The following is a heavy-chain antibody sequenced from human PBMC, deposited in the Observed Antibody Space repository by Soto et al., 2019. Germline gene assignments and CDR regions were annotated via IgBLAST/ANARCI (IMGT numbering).Heavy chain of an antibody. D-gene: IGHD4-17*01. CDR1: GGSISPYR. Sequence: SETLSLTCTVSGGSISPYRWSWIRQPPGKGLEWIGYIYYIGSTNYSPSLKSRVTISVDTSKNQFSLKLSSVTTADTAVYYCARGTVTTQYFDYWGQGALVTVSS. V-gene: IGHV4-59*01. CDR2: IYYIGST. J-gene: IGHJ4*02. CDR3: ARGTVTTQYFDY.